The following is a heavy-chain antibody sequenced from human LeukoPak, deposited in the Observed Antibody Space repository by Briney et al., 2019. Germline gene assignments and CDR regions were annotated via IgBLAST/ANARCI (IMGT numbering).Heavy chain of an antibody. D-gene: IGHD3-10*01. V-gene: IGHV4-34*01. J-gene: IGHJ4*02. CDR3: ARDGSGSYRLYYFDY. CDR2: INHSGST. CDR1: GGSFSGYY. Sequence: PSETLSLTCAVYGGSFSGYYWSWILQPPGKGLEWIGEINHSGSTNYNPSLKSRVTISVDTSKNQFSLKLSSVTAADAAVYYCARDGSGSYRLYYFDYWGQGTLVTVSS.